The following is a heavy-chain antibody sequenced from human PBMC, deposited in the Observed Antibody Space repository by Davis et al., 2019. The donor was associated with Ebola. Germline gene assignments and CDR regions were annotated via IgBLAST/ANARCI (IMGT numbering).Heavy chain of an antibody. CDR2: IYYSGST. V-gene: IGHV4-59*08. J-gene: IGHJ4*02. Sequence: SETLSLTCTVSGGSISNYYWSWIRQPPGKGLEWIGYIYYSGSTNYNPSLKSRVTISVDTSKNQFSLKLSSVTAADTAVYYCARRRNGGWYAIDYWGQGTLVTVSS. CDR1: GGSISNYY. D-gene: IGHD6-19*01. CDR3: ARRRNGGWYAIDY.